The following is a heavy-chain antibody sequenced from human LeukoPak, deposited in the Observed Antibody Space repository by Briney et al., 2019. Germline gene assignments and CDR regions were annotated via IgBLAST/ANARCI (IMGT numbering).Heavy chain of an antibody. J-gene: IGHJ4*02. V-gene: IGHV4-34*01. CDR2: INHSGST. CDR1: GGSFSGYY. Sequence: PSETLSLTCTVYGGSFSGYYWSWIRQPPGKGLEWIGEINHSGSTNYNPSLKSRVTISVDTSKNQFSLKLSSVTAADTAVYYCARETHDPTMVRGVVDYWGRGTLVTVSS. D-gene: IGHD3-10*01. CDR3: ARETHDPTMVRGVVDY.